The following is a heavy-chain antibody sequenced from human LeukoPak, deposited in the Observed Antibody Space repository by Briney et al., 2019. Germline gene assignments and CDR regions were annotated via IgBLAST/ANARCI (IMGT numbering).Heavy chain of an antibody. Sequence: GGSLRLSCAASGFTFSSYGMHWVRQAPGKGLEWVAVISYDGSNKYYADSVKGRFTISRDNSKNTLYLQMNSLRAEDTAVYYCAKRGVVIRVFLVGFHKEAYYFDSWGQGALVTVSS. CDR3: AKRGVVIRVFLVGFHKEAYYFDS. CDR1: GFTFSSYG. V-gene: IGHV3-30*18. J-gene: IGHJ4*02. CDR2: ISYDGSNK. D-gene: IGHD3-10*01.